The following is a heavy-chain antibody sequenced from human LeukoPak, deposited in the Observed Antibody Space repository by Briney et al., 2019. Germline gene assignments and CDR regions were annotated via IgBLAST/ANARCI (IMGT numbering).Heavy chain of an antibody. CDR2: IKQDGSEK. CDR1: GGSISSSNW. V-gene: IGHV3-7*01. CDR3: ARVDYDFWSRSTPFDY. D-gene: IGHD3-3*01. J-gene: IGHJ4*02. Sequence: ETLSLTCAVSGGSISSSNWWSWVRQAPGKGLEWVANIKQDGSEKYYVDSVKGRFTISRDNAKNSLYLQMNSLRAEDTAVYYCARVDYDFWSRSTPFDYWGQGTLVTVSS.